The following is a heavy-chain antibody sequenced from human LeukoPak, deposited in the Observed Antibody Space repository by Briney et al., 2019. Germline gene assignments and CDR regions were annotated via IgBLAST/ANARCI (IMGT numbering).Heavy chain of an antibody. CDR3: ARDSAVAGTGDY. J-gene: IGHJ4*02. V-gene: IGHV3-30-3*01. Sequence: GGSLRLSCVASGFTFSSYAMHWVRQAPGKGLEWVAVISYDGSNKYYADSVKGRFTISRDNSKNTLYLQMNSLRAEDTAVYYCARDSAVAGTGDYWGQGTLVTVSS. CDR2: ISYDGSNK. CDR1: GFTFSSYA. D-gene: IGHD6-19*01.